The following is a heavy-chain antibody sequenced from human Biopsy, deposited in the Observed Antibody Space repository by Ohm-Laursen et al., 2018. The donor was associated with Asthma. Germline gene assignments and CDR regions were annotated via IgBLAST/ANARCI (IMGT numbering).Heavy chain of an antibody. D-gene: IGHD3-22*01. Sequence: SQTLSLTCTVSGDSISSGTYYWSWIRQHPGKGLEWIGYIYYSVSTYYNPSLKSRVTISVDTSKNQFSLKLNSVTAADTAVYYCASGQYYSDSRDLLDYWGQGTLVTVSP. V-gene: IGHV4-31*03. CDR1: GDSISSGTYY. CDR2: IYYSVST. CDR3: ASGQYYSDSRDLLDY. J-gene: IGHJ4*02.